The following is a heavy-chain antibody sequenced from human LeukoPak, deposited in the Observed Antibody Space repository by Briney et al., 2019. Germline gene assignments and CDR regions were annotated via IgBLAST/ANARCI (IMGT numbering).Heavy chain of an antibody. CDR3: ARGHNYAFDN. Sequence: TGGSLRLSCAASGFTFSSYAMSWVRQAPGKGLEWISYIGISSGNTKYAESVKGRFTISGDNAKKSLYLQMNSLRVEDTAVYYCARGHNYAFDNWGQGTLVTVSS. D-gene: IGHD1-1*01. V-gene: IGHV3-48*04. J-gene: IGHJ4*02. CDR1: GFTFSSYA. CDR2: IGISSGNT.